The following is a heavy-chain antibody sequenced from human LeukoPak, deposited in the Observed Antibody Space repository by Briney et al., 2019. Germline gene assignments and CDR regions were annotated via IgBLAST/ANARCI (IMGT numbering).Heavy chain of an antibody. CDR3: ARDWVGYCSSTSCPPLDWFDP. CDR1: GGSISSYY. Sequence: SETLSLTCTVSGGSISSYYWSWIRQPPGKGLEWIGRIYTTGSTNYNPSLKSRVTMSVDTSNNQFSLKLSSVTAADTAVYYCARDWVGYCSSTSCPPLDWFDPWGQGTLVTVSS. J-gene: IGHJ5*02. D-gene: IGHD2-2*01. CDR2: IYTTGST. V-gene: IGHV4-4*07.